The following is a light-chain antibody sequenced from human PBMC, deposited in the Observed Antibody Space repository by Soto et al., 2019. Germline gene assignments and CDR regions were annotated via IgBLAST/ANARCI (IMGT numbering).Light chain of an antibody. V-gene: IGLV2-8*01. CDR2: EVN. Sequence: QSVLTQPPSASGSPGQSVTISCTGTSSDVGGYNYVSWYQQHPGRAPRLMIYEVNKRPSGVPDRFSGSKSGDTASLTVSGLQAEDEADYYCFSYARSQNVFGTGTKVTVL. J-gene: IGLJ1*01. CDR1: SSDVGGYNY. CDR3: FSYARSQNV.